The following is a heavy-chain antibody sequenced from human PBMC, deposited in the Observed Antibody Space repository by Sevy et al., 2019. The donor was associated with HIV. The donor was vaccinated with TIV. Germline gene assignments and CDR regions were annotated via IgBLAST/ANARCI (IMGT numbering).Heavy chain of an antibody. Sequence: GGSLRLSCAASGFTVSSNYMSWVRQAPGKGLEWVSVIYSGGSTYYADSGKGRFTISRDNSKNTLYLQMNSLRAEDTAVYYCARGLEFWSGYLDYWGQGTLVTVSS. CDR2: IYSGGST. CDR1: GFTVSSNY. CDR3: ARGLEFWSGYLDY. V-gene: IGHV3-53*01. D-gene: IGHD3-3*01. J-gene: IGHJ4*02.